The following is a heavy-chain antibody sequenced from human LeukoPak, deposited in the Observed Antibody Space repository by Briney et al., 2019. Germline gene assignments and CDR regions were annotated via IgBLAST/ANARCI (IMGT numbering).Heavy chain of an antibody. CDR1: GFTFSSYS. CDR2: ISSSSSTI. Sequence: QSGGSLRLSCAASGFTFSSYSMNWVRQAPGKGLEWVSYISSSSSTIYYADSVKGRFTISRDNAKNSLYLQMNSLRAEDTAVYYCARSMVRGVIITVYYMDVWGKGTTVTVSS. CDR3: ARSMVRGVIITVYYMDV. D-gene: IGHD3-10*01. V-gene: IGHV3-48*01. J-gene: IGHJ6*03.